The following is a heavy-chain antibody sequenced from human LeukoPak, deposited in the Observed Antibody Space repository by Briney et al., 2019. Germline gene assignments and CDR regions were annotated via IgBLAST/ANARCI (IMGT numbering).Heavy chain of an antibody. V-gene: IGHV4-39*01. J-gene: IGHJ2*01. CDR1: GGSISSSSYY. Sequence: SETLSLTCTVSGGSISSSSYYWGWIRQPPGKGLVWIGSIYYSGSTYYNPSLKSRVTVSVDTSKNQFSLKLSSVTAADTAVYYCARRGKSKNYYDSSGYYTWYFDLWGRGTLVTVSS. CDR2: IYYSGST. CDR3: ARRGKSKNYYDSSGYYTWYFDL. D-gene: IGHD3-22*01.